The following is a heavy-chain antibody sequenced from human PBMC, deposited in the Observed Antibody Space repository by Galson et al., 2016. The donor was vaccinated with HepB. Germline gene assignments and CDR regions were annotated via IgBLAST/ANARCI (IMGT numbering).Heavy chain of an antibody. J-gene: IGHJ4*02. CDR1: GFTLRNYA. D-gene: IGHD3-22*01. CDR2: LSTNGGYT. V-gene: IGHV3-64D*06. CDR3: VKGGYYERKGFDY. Sequence: SLRLSCAASGFTLRNYAMHWVRQAPGKGLEYVSTLSTNGGYTNYADSVKGRFTISRDNSKNPLYLQMSSLRPEDTAVYYCVKGGYYERKGFDYWGQGTRVTVSS.